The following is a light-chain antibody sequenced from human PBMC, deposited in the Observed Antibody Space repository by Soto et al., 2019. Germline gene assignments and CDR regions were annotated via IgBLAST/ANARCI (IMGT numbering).Light chain of an antibody. V-gene: IGKV1-39*01. CDR1: QSITIY. CDR3: QQSLTTPLT. Sequence: DIEMTQSPSSLSASVGDRVTITCRASQSITIYVNWYQQKPGKAPKLLIFATSSLQSGVPSRFSGSGSGTDFTLTISSLHPEDLATYYCQQSLTTPLTFGGGTKVEIK. CDR2: ATS. J-gene: IGKJ4*01.